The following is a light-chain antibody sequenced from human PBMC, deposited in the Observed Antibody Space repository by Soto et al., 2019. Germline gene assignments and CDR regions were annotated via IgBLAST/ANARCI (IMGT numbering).Light chain of an antibody. Sequence: EIVMTQSPATLSVSPGERATVSYCRARQSVSNNLAWYQQKPGQAPRLLIYGASTRATGIPARFSGSGSGTEFTLTISSLQSEDFAVYYCQQYQSWPLTFGGGTKVEIK. CDR3: QQYQSWPLT. J-gene: IGKJ4*01. CDR1: QSVSNN. V-gene: IGKV3-15*01. CDR2: GAS.